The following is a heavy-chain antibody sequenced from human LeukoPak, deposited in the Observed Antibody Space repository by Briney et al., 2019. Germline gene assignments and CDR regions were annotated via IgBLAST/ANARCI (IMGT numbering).Heavy chain of an antibody. CDR2: ISYDGSNK. D-gene: IGHD2-2*01. CDR1: GFTFSSYG. Sequence: PGGSLRLSCAASGFTFSSYGMHWVRQAPGKGLEWVAVISYDGSNKYYADSVKGRFTISRDNSKNTLYLQMNSLRAEDTAVYYCAKLLSSTSFNFDYWGQGTLVTVSS. V-gene: IGHV3-30*18. J-gene: IGHJ4*02. CDR3: AKLLSSTSFNFDY.